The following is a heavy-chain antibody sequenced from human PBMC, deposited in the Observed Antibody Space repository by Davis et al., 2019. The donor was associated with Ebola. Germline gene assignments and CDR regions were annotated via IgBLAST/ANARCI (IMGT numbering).Heavy chain of an antibody. Sequence: GESLKISCAASGFTFSSYSMNWVRQAPGKGLEWVANIKQDGSEKYYVDSVKGRFTISRDNAKNSLYLQMNSLRAEDTAVYYCARTGFRLFDYWGQGTLVTVSS. D-gene: IGHD1-14*01. CDR2: IKQDGSEK. CDR3: ARTGFRLFDY. CDR1: GFTFSSYS. V-gene: IGHV3-7*03. J-gene: IGHJ4*02.